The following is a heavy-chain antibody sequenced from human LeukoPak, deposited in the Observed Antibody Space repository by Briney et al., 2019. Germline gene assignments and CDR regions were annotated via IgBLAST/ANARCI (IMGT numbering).Heavy chain of an antibody. J-gene: IGHJ4*02. CDR3: AKVGYCSGGSCYYPPPDFDY. Sequence: GGSLRLSCAASGFTFSSYAMSWVRQAPGKGLEWVSAISGSGGSTYYADSVKGRFTISRDNSKNTLYLQMNSLRAEDTAVYYCAKVGYCSGGSCYYPPPDFDYWGQGTLVTVSS. CDR2: ISGSGGST. V-gene: IGHV3-23*01. D-gene: IGHD2-15*01. CDR1: GFTFSSYA.